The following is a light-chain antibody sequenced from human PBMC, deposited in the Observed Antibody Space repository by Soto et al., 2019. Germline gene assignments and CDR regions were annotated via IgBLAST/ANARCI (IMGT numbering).Light chain of an antibody. CDR3: CSYAGSNTPFV. J-gene: IGLJ1*01. Sequence: QSALTQPASVAGSPGQSITISCTGTNSDVESYDFVSWYQQHPGKVPTLIIYDVTRRPSVVSNRFSGSKSGNTASLTISGLQAEDEADYYCCSYAGSNTPFVVGTGTKVTVL. V-gene: IGLV2-23*02. CDR1: NSDVESYDF. CDR2: DVT.